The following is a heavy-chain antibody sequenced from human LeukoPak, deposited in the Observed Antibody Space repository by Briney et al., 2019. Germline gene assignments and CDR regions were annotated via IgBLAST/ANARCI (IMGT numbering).Heavy chain of an antibody. D-gene: IGHD2-2*01. CDR3: ASPTSNAPHYMDV. V-gene: IGHV4-39*01. J-gene: IGHJ6*03. CDR1: GGSISSSSYY. CDR2: IYYSGNT. Sequence: PSETLSLTXTVSGGSISSSSYYWGWIRQPPGKGLEWIGSIYYSGNTYYNPSLKSRVTISVDTSKNQFSLKLSSVTAADTAVYYCASPTSNAPHYMDVWGKGTTVTVSS.